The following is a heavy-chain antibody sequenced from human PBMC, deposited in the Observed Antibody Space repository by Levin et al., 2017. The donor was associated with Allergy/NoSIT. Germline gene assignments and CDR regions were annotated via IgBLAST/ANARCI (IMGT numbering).Heavy chain of an antibody. CDR3: ARLRDFWSGYLS. D-gene: IGHD3-3*01. CDR2: IYYSGST. Sequence: PSETLSLTFTVSGGSISSSSHYWGWIRQPPGKGLEWIGSIYYSGSTYYTPSLKSRVTISADTSKNQFSLKLSSVTAADTAIYYCARLRDFWSGYLSWGQGTLVTVSS. J-gene: IGHJ5*02. CDR1: GGSISSSSHY. V-gene: IGHV4-39*01.